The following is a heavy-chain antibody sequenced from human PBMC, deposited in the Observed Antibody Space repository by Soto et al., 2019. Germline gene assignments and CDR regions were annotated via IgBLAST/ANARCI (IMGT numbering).Heavy chain of an antibody. D-gene: IGHD1-26*01. J-gene: IGHJ2*01. CDR3: ARESTVNPSRPYEYFDR. V-gene: IGHV3-23*01. CDR1: GFPYSSYA. Sequence: EVQLLESGGGLVQPGGSLRISCAASGFPYSSYAMSWVRQAPGKGLEWVSVVSGPGDTTYYADSVKGRFTISRDNSKNMVYPKMSSLRAEDTAVYYWARESTVNPSRPYEYFDRWGRGTLGSVSS. CDR2: VSGPGDTT.